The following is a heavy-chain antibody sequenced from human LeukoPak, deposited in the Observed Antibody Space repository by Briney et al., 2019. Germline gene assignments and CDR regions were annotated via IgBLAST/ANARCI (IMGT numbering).Heavy chain of an antibody. CDR2: INTDSGNP. CDR3: ASSRARDDFDI. CDR1: GYTFTSYA. D-gene: IGHD3-10*01. Sequence: ASVKVSCKGSGYTFTSYAIHWVRQAPGQGLEWMGWINTDSGNPTYAQGFTGRFVFSLDTSVSTAYLQISSLKAEDTAVYYCASSRARDDFDIWGLGTMVTASS. J-gene: IGHJ3*02. V-gene: IGHV7-4-1*02.